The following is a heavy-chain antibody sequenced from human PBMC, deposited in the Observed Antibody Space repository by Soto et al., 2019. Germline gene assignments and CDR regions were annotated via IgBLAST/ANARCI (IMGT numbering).Heavy chain of an antibody. D-gene: IGHD6-13*01. CDR3: AKDLLAQLLSWAYSSSWYDYYYGMDV. J-gene: IGHJ6*02. V-gene: IGHV3-23*01. CDR1: GFTFSSYA. CDR2: ISGSGGST. Sequence: GGSLRLSCAASGFTFSSYAMSWVRQAPGKGLEWVSAISGSGGSTYYADSVKGRFTISRDNSKNTLYLQMNSLRAEDTAVYYCAKDLLAQLLSWAYSSSWYDYYYGMDVWGQGTTVTVSS.